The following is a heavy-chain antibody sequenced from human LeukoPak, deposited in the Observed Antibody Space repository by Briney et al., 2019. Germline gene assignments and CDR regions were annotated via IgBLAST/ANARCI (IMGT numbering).Heavy chain of an antibody. CDR3: ARARPDGYSSSWYRGSDAFDI. CDR2: ISSSSSYI. D-gene: IGHD6-13*01. Sequence: PGGSLRLSCAASGFTVSNNYMSWVRQAPGEGLEWVSSISSSSSYIYYADSVKGRFTISRDNAKNSLYLQMNSLRAEDTAVYYCARARPDGYSSSWYRGSDAFDIWGQGTMVTVSS. V-gene: IGHV3-21*01. CDR1: GFTVSNNY. J-gene: IGHJ3*02.